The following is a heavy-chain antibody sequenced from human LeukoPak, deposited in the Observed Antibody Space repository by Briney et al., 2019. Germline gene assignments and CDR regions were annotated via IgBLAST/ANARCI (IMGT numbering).Heavy chain of an antibody. Sequence: PSETLSLTCTVSGGSISSGSYYWIWIRQPAGKGLEWIGRICTSGSTNYNPSRKGRVTIPVNTSKNQFSLKLSPVTAPDTAVYYCARDSLDILTGYWFDPWGQGTLVTVSS. CDR1: GGSISSGSYY. V-gene: IGHV4-61*02. CDR2: ICTSGST. D-gene: IGHD3-9*01. CDR3: ARDSLDILTGYWFDP. J-gene: IGHJ5*02.